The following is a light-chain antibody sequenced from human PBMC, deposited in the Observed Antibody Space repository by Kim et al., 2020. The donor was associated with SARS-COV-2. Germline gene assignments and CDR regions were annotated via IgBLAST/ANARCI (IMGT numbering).Light chain of an antibody. CDR1: QSISTY. CDR2: AAS. Sequence: SASVGDRVIISCRASQSISTYLNWYQQKPGKAPKVLIYAASSLQSGVPSRFSGSGSGTDFTLTISSLEPEDFATYFCQQSYTTPLTFGGGTKLEI. CDR3: QQSYTTPLT. V-gene: IGKV1-39*01. J-gene: IGKJ4*01.